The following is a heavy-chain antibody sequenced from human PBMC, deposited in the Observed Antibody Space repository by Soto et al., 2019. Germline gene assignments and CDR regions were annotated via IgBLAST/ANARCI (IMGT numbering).Heavy chain of an antibody. Sequence: ASVKVSCKASGYTFTGYYMHWVRQAPGQGLEWMGWINPNSGGTNYAQKFQGRVTMTRDTSISTAYTELSRLRSDDTAVYYCAPNRGSSGCYAAWGQGTLVTVSS. CDR2: INPNSGGT. D-gene: IGHD6-19*01. V-gene: IGHV1-2*02. CDR3: APNRGSSGCYAA. J-gene: IGHJ4*02. CDR1: GYTFTGYY.